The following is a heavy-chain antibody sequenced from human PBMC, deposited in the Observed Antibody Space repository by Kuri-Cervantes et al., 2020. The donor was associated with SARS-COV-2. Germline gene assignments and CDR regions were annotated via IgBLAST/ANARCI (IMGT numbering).Heavy chain of an antibody. CDR1: GGTFSSYA. J-gene: IGHJ3*02. V-gene: IGHV1-69*04. Sequence: SVKVSCKASGGTFSSYAISWVRQAPGQGLEWMGRIIPILGIANYAQKFQGRVTITTDKSTSTAYMELSSLRSEDTAVYYCARATPSVPTTPGIWGQGTMVTVSS. D-gene: IGHD1-1*01. CDR3: ARATPSVPTTPGI. CDR2: IIPILGIA.